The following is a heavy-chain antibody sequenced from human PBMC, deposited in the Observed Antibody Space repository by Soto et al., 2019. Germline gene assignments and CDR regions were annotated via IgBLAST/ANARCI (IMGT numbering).Heavy chain of an antibody. D-gene: IGHD5-18*01. CDR1: GYTFTSYG. CDR3: ARDERVQLWSSYYYGMDV. V-gene: IGHV1-18*04. J-gene: IGHJ6*02. CDR2: ISAYNGNT. Sequence: ASVKVSCKASGYTFTSYGISWVRQAPGQGLEWMGWISAYNGNTNYAQKLQGRVTMTTDTSTSTAYMGLRSLRSDDTAVYYCARDERVQLWSSYYYGMDVWGQGTTVTVS.